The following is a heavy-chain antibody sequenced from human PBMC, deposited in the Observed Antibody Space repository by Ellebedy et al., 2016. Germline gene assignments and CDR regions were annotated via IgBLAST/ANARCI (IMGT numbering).Heavy chain of an antibody. CDR2: IYYNGSP. Sequence: SETLSLXCSVSGGSVINYGAYWSWIRQPPGRGLEWIGHIYYNGSPKINPSLRSRVTMSVDTSKKEFSLKVTSVTAADTAVYSCARGARRDGYLVGFDYWGQGILVIVSS. D-gene: IGHD5-24*01. CDR1: GGSVINYGAY. V-gene: IGHV4-61*08. J-gene: IGHJ4*02. CDR3: ARGARRDGYLVGFDY.